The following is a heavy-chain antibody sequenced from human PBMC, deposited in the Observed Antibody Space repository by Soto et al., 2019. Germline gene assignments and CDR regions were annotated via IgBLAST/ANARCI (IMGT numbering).Heavy chain of an antibody. CDR2: IYYSGST. J-gene: IGHJ5*02. CDR3: ARSRANSSSSGWFDP. D-gene: IGHD6-6*01. Sequence: SETLSLTCTVSGGSISSYYWSWIRQPPGKGLEWIGYIYYSGSTNYNPSLKSRVTISVDTSKNQFSLKLSSVTAADTAVYYCARSRANSSSSGWFDPWGQGTLVTVSS. CDR1: GGSISSYY. V-gene: IGHV4-59*01.